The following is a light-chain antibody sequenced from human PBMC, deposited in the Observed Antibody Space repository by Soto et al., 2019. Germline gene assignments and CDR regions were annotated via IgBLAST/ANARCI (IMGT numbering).Light chain of an antibody. J-gene: IGKJ4*01. Sequence: DVQMTQSPSSLSASVGDRVTITCRASQGIAPYLAWFQQKPGKVPKLLIYAASTLQSGVPSRFSGSGSGTDFTLTISSLQPEDVATYYCQKYNSAHLTFGGGT. CDR2: AAS. V-gene: IGKV1-27*01. CDR3: QKYNSAHLT. CDR1: QGIAPY.